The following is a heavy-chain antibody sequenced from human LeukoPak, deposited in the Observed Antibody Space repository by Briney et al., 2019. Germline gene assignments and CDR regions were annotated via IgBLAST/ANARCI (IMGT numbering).Heavy chain of an antibody. CDR2: ISGSGGST. V-gene: IGHV3-23*01. Sequence: GGSLRLSCAASGSTFSSYAMSWVRQAPGKGLEWVSAISGSGGSTYYADSVKGRFTISRDNSKNTLYLQMNSLRAEDTAVYYCANGEAAAGTLDYWGQGTLVTVSS. J-gene: IGHJ4*02. CDR3: ANGEAAAGTLDY. CDR1: GSTFSSYA. D-gene: IGHD6-13*01.